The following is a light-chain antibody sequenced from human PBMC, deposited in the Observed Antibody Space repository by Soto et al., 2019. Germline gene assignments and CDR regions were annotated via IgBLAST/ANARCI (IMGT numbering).Light chain of an antibody. CDR3: MQAIQAPRT. Sequence: DIVLTQSPLSLPVTPGEPASISCRSSQSLLHSNGNIYLDWYLQKPGQSPQLLIYLGSIRASGVPDRLSGSGSGTDFTLKITRVEAEDVGVYYCMQAIQAPRTFGLGTKV. V-gene: IGKV2-28*01. CDR1: QSLLHSNGNIY. CDR2: LGS. J-gene: IGKJ1*01.